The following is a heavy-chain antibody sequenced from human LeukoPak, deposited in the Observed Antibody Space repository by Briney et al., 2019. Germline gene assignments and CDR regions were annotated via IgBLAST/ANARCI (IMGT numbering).Heavy chain of an antibody. J-gene: IGHJ6*03. CDR3: ARVPRSYYYYYYMDV. V-gene: IGHV4-61*02. Sequence: LSETLSLTCTVSGGTISSGSYYWCCLRQPAGKGLEWSGRIYTRGSTNYTPSLRSRTTISVDTSKNQFSLKLSSVTAADTAVYYCARVPRSYYYYYYMDVWGKRTTVTVPS. CDR1: GGTISSGSYY. D-gene: IGHD2-2*01. CDR2: IYTRGST.